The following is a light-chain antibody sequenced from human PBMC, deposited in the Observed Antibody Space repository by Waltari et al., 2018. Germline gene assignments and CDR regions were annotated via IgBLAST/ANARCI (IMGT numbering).Light chain of an antibody. CDR2: STN. CDR3: AAWDDSLNGVV. Sequence: QSVLTQPPSASGTPGQRVTISCSGSSSNIGSTTVNWYKQLPGTSPKLLIYSTNQRPAGVPDRFSGSKSGTSASLAISGLQSEDEADYYCAAWDDSLNGVVFGGGTKLTVL. J-gene: IGLJ2*01. V-gene: IGLV1-44*01. CDR1: SSNIGSTT.